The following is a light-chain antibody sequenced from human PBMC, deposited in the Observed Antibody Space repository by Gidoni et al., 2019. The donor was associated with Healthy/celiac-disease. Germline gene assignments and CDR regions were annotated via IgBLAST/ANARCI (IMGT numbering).Light chain of an antibody. CDR1: QDISNY. Sequence: DIQMTQSPSSLSASVGDRVTITGQASQDISNYLNWYQQIPGKAPKLLIYDASNLETGVPSRFSGSGSGTDFTCTISSLQPEYIATYYCQQYDNLPLTFGGGTKVEIK. V-gene: IGKV1-33*01. J-gene: IGKJ4*01. CDR2: DAS. CDR3: QQYDNLPLT.